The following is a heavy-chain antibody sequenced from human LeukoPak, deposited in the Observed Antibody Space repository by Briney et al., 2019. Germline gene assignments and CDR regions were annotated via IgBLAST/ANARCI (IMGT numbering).Heavy chain of an antibody. Sequence: GGSLRLSCAASGFTFSSYTMNWVRQAPGKGLEWVSSISSTSWYLYHADSLKGRFTISRDNAKNSLYLQMNSLRAEDTAVYYCARDRSHGWFDPWGQGTLVTVSS. CDR3: ARDRSHGWFDP. J-gene: IGHJ5*02. CDR2: ISSTSWYL. D-gene: IGHD3-16*02. V-gene: IGHV3-21*01. CDR1: GFTFSSYT.